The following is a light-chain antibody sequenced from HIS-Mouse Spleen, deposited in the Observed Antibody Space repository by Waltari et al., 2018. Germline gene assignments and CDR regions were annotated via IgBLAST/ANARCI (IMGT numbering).Light chain of an antibody. V-gene: IGKV3-11*01. CDR2: YAS. J-gene: IGKJ4*01. CDR1: QRVSSY. Sequence: IVLTQSPATLSLSPGERATLSCRASQRVSSYLAWYQQKPGQAPRLLIYYASNRATGIPARFSGSGSGTDFTLTISSLEPEDFAVYYCQQSSNWPPLTFGGGTKVEIK. CDR3: QQSSNWPPLT.